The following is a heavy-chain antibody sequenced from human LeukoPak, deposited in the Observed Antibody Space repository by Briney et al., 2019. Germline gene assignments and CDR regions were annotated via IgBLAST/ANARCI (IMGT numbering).Heavy chain of an antibody. J-gene: IGHJ4*02. CDR1: GFTFRDYW. CDR3: AAQPCINGICYLDY. CDR2: ISYHARDQ. D-gene: IGHD2-8*01. V-gene: IGHV3-30*03. Sequence: GGSLRLSCVASGFTFRDYWMTWVRQAPGKGLEWVTVISYHARDQFYADSVKGRFTVSRDNSRNTLYLQMNSLRAEDSAVYYCAAQPCINGICYLDYWDQGTLVTVSS.